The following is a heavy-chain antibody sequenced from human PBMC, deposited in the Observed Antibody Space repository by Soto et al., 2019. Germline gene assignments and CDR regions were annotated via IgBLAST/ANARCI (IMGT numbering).Heavy chain of an antibody. CDR2: IIPILGIA. V-gene: IGHV1-69*04. CDR3: ARDYRSGWPTTENYYHGMDV. CDR1: GGTFSSYT. Sequence: SVKVSCKASGGTFSSYTISWVRQAPGQGLEWMGRIIPILGIANYAQKFQGRVTITADKSTSTAYMELSSLRSEDTAVYYCARDYRSGWPTTENYYHGMDVWG. D-gene: IGHD6-19*01. J-gene: IGHJ6*02.